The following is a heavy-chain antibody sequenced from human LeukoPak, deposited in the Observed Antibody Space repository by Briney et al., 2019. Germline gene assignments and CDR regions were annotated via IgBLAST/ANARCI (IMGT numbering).Heavy chain of an antibody. V-gene: IGHV4-59*01. CDR2: IYYTGTT. D-gene: IGHD3-9*01. CDR3: ARAEDFERYYLAY. J-gene: IGHJ4*02. CDR1: GGSISIYY. Sequence: SSETLSLTCSVSGGSISIYYWTWVRQIPGKGGEWVGYIYYTGTTNYNPLFESRATISVDTSKIQLSLKLTSVTAADTAVYFCARAEDFERYYLAYWGGGTLVTVSS.